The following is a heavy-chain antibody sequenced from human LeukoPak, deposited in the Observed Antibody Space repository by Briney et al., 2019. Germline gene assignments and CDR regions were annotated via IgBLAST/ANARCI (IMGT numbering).Heavy chain of an antibody. J-gene: IGHJ4*02. CDR3: ASANFGPYY. D-gene: IGHD1-1*01. Sequence: PGGSLRLSCAASGFTFSSSWMTWVRQAPGKGLEWVATIGQDEIDIYYVDSVKGRFTISRDNAKNSLYLQMNSLRGEDTAIYYCASANFGPYYWGQGTLVTVSS. V-gene: IGHV3-7*01. CDR1: GFTFSSSW. CDR2: IGQDEIDI.